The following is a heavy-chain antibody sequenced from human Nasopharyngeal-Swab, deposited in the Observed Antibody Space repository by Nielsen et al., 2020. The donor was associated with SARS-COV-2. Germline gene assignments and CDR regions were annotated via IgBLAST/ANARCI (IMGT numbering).Heavy chain of an antibody. CDR3: AKANVLFWFGQFKNDGFDI. CDR2: ISYEGSKK. J-gene: IGHJ3*02. D-gene: IGHD3-10*01. Sequence: GGSLRLSCTASGFSFNNYGMHWVRQAPGKGLEWVAVISYEGSKKYYAESVEGRFTISRDFSKSTLYLQMNSLTPAETAMYYCAKANVLFWFGQFKNDGFDIWGQGTMVAVSS. V-gene: IGHV3-30*18. CDR1: GFSFNNYG.